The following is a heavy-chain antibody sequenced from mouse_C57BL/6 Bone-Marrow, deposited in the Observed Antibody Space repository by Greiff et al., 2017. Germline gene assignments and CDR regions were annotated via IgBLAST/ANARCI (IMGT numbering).Heavy chain of an antibody. CDR2: INPGSGGT. D-gene: IGHD2-2*01. V-gene: IGHV1-54*01. Sequence: QVQLQQSGAELVRPGTSVKVSCKASGYAFTNYLIEWVKQRPGQGLEWIGVINPGSGGTNYNEKFKGKATLTADKSSSTAYMQLSSLTSEDSGVYFCARWFWFAYWGQGTLVTVSA. CDR1: GYAFTNYL. J-gene: IGHJ3*01. CDR3: ARWFWFAY.